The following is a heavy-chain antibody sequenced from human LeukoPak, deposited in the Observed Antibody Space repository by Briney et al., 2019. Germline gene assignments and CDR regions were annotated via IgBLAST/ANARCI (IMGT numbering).Heavy chain of an antibody. Sequence: SETLSLTCAVYGGSFSGYYWSWIRQPPGKGLEWIGEINHSGSTNYNPSLKSRVTISVDTSKNQFSLKLSSVTAADTAVYYCARGGLPARTVAFTMDVWGQGTTVTVSS. V-gene: IGHV4-34*01. J-gene: IGHJ6*02. CDR1: GGSFSGYY. CDR2: INHSGST. D-gene: IGHD4-17*01. CDR3: ARGGLPARTVAFTMDV.